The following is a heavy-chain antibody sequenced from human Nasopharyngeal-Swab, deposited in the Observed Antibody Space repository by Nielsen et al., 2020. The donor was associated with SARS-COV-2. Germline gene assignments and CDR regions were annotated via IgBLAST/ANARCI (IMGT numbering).Heavy chain of an antibody. Sequence: GSLRLSCTVSGGSVSSGSYYWSWIRQPPGKGLEWIVYIYYSGSTNYNPSLKSRVTISVDTSKNQFSLKLSSVTAADTAVYYCARDHYGSGSPSMDVWGQGTTVTVSS. CDR3: ARDHYGSGSPSMDV. J-gene: IGHJ6*02. CDR1: GGSVSSGSYY. V-gene: IGHV4-61*01. CDR2: IYYSGST. D-gene: IGHD3-10*01.